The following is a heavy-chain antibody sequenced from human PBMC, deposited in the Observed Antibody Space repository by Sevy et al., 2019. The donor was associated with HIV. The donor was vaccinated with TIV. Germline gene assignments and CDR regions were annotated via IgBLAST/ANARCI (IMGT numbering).Heavy chain of an antibody. Sequence: GGSLRLSCAASGLTLTTTGMSWVRQAPGKGLEGVAGVTSDGTTYYADSVRDRFTVSRDNSKNTLYFQLNSLRADDTAVFYCAGGDTTMITDLDYWGQGTLVTVSS. V-gene: IGHV3-23*01. CDR2: VTSDGTT. CDR3: AGGDTTMITDLDY. J-gene: IGHJ4*02. CDR1: GLTLTTTG. D-gene: IGHD3-16*01.